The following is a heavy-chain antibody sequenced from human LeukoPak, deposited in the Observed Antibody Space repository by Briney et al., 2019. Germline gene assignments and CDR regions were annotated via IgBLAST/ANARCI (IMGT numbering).Heavy chain of an antibody. D-gene: IGHD3-10*01. CDR2: VSYDGGNR. CDR3: AKTMVRTAILRSLPSYYYGLDV. Sequence: GRSLRLSCAASGFSFSAYDMHWVRQAPGKGLEWVAVVSYDGGNRYHADSVKGRFTISRDNSKNTLYLQVNNLTTEDTAVYFCAKTMVRTAILRSLPSYYYGLDVWGTGTTVTVSS. CDR1: GFSFSAYD. V-gene: IGHV3-30*18. J-gene: IGHJ6*04.